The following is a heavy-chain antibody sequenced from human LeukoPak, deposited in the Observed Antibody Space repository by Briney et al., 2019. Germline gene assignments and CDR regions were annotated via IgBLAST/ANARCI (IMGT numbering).Heavy chain of an antibody. CDR2: ISAYNGNT. Sequence: ASVTVSLKCSGYTFTSYGISWVRQPPGQGLEWVGWISAYNGNTNNAQKLQGKVAMTTDTSTSTDYMELRSLRSNDPAVYYCARDHHQPGALDYDFWSGYKLYNWCDAWGDQAIVTVSS. V-gene: IGHV1-18*01. J-gene: IGHJ5*01. CDR3: ARDHHQPGALDYDFWSGYKLYNWCDA. D-gene: IGHD3-3*01. CDR1: GYTFTSYG.